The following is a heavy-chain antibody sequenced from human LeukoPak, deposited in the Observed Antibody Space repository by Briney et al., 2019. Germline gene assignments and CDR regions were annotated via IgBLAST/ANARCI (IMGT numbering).Heavy chain of an antibody. V-gene: IGHV3-43*02. CDR1: GFTFDDYA. CDR3: AKDFWSTRYYYYGMGV. J-gene: IGHJ6*02. D-gene: IGHD3-3*01. Sequence: GGSLRLSCAASGFTFDDYAMHWVRQAPGKGLEWVSLISRDGGSKYYADSVKGRFTISRDNSKNSLHLQMNSLTNDDTALYYCAKDFWSTRYYYYGMGVWGQGTTVTVSS. CDR2: ISRDGGSK.